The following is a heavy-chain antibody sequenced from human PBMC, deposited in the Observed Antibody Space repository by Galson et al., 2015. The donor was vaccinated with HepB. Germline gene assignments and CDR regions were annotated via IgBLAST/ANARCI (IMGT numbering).Heavy chain of an antibody. J-gene: IGHJ5*02. V-gene: IGHV1-69*04. Sequence: SVKVSCKASGGTFSSYTISWVRQAPGQGLEWMGRIIPILGIANYAQKFQGRVTITADKSTSTAYMELSSLRSDDTAVYYCARDRFLEWLFPSNWFDPWGQGTLVTVSS. CDR2: IIPILGIA. CDR1: GGTFSSYT. CDR3: ARDRFLEWLFPSNWFDP. D-gene: IGHD3-3*01.